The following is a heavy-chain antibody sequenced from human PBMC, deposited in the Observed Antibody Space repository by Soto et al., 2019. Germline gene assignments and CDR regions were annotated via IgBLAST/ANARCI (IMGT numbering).Heavy chain of an antibody. V-gene: IGHV5-51*01. CDR2: IYPGDSDT. CDR1: GYSFTSYW. CDR3: ATSGGSQWLDLDAFDI. J-gene: IGHJ3*02. Sequence: PGESLKISCKGSGYSFTSYWIGWVRQMPGKGLEWMGIIYPGDSDTRYSPSFQGQVTISADKSISTAYLQWSSLKASDTAMYYCATSGGSQWLDLDAFDIWGQGTMVTVSS. D-gene: IGHD6-19*01.